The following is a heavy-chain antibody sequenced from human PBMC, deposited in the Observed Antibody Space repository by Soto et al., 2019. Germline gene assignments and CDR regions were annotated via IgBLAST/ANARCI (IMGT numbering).Heavy chain of an antibody. J-gene: IGHJ3*02. V-gene: IGHV5-51*01. Sequence: HGESLKISCLVSGYSFTTYWIGWVRQMPGKGLEWMGIIYPGDSDTRYSPSFQGQVTISADKSISTAYLQWSSLKASDTAMYYCARWWKWLFSDDAFDIWGQGTMVTVSS. CDR3: ARWWKWLFSDDAFDI. CDR1: GYSFTTYW. CDR2: IYPGDSDT. D-gene: IGHD5-12*01.